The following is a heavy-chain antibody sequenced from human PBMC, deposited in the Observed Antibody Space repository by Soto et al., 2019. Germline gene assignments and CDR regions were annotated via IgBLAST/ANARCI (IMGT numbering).Heavy chain of an antibody. CDR3: ASNMVRGVITFDY. CDR1: GGSISSGGYY. D-gene: IGHD3-10*01. V-gene: IGHV4-31*03. J-gene: IGHJ4*02. CDR2: IYYSGST. Sequence: QVQLQESGPGLVKPSQTLSLTCTVSGGSISSGGYYWSWIRQHPGQGLEWIGYIYYSGSTYYNPSLKSRVTISIDTSNNQFSLKLSSVTAADTAVYYCASNMVRGVITFDYWGQGTLVTVSS.